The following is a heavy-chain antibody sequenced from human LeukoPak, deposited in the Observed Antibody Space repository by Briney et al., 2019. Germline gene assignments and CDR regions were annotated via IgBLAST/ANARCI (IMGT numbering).Heavy chain of an antibody. D-gene: IGHD3-10*01. CDR3: AKDWGGLLWFGELQKPDY. V-gene: IGHV3-66*02. CDR2: IYSGGST. J-gene: IGHJ4*02. CDR1: GFTVSSNY. Sequence: GGSLRLSCAASGFTVSSNYMSWVRQAPGKGLEWVSVIYSGGSTYYADSVKGRFTISRDNSKNTLYLQMNSLRAEDTAVYYCAKDWGGLLWFGELQKPDYWGQGTLVTVSS.